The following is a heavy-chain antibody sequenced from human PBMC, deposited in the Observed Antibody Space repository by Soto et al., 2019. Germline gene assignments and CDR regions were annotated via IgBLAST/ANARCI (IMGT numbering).Heavy chain of an antibody. V-gene: IGHV4-30-2*01. Sequence: QLQLQESGSGLVKPSQTLSLTCAVSGGSISSGGYSWSWIRQPPGKGLEWIGYIYHSGSTYYNPSLKSRVTLSVDRSKNHFSLKLSFVTAADTAVYYCARASTTVTNLDYWGQGTLVTVSS. CDR1: GGSISSGGYS. D-gene: IGHD4-17*01. CDR2: IYHSGST. J-gene: IGHJ4*02. CDR3: ARASTTVTNLDY.